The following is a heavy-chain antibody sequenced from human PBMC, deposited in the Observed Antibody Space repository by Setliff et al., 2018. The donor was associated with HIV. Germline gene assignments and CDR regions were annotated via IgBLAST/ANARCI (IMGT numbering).Heavy chain of an antibody. V-gene: IGHV1-18*01. CDR3: ARGRSLVRGSGSPEYYYMDV. D-gene: IGHD3-10*01. CDR1: GYTFTNFG. CDR2: ISAYNGNT. Sequence: ASVKVSCKASGYTFTNFGVGWVRQAPGQGLEWMGWISAYNGNTNYAQKLQGRVTMTRNTSISTAFMELSSLRSEDTAVYYCARGRSLVRGSGSPEYYYMDVWGKGTTVTVSS. J-gene: IGHJ6*03.